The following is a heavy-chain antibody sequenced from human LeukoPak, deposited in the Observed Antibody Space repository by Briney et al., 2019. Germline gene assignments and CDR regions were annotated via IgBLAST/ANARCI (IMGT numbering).Heavy chain of an antibody. CDR1: GYSISSGYY. CDR3: AREWRYGDYGLGV. D-gene: IGHD4-17*01. Sequence: SETLSLTCTVSGYSISSGYYWGWIRQPPGKGLEWIGSIYHSGSTYYNPSLKSRVTISVDTSKNQFSLKLSSVTAADTAVYYCAREWRYGDYGLGVWGKGTTVTVSS. J-gene: IGHJ6*04. CDR2: IYHSGST. V-gene: IGHV4-38-2*02.